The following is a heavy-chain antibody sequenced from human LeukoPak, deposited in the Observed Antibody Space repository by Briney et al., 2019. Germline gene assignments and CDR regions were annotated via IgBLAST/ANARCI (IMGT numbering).Heavy chain of an antibody. D-gene: IGHD6-13*01. CDR2: INHSGST. J-gene: IGHJ6*04. Sequence: PSETLSLTCAVYGGSFSGYYWSWIRQPPGKGLEWLGEINHSGSTNHNPSLKSRVTISVDTSKNQFSLKLSSVTAADTAVYYCARGHVAAAGSNYYYYYGMDVWGKGTTVTVSS. V-gene: IGHV4-34*01. CDR3: ARGHVAAAGSNYYYYYGMDV. CDR1: GGSFSGYY.